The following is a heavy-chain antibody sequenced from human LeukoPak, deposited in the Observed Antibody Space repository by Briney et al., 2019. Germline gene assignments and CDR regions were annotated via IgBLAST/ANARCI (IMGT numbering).Heavy chain of an antibody. CDR3: AKEVGSSWYFDY. J-gene: IGHJ4*02. Sequence: SGGSLRLSCAASGFTFSSYGMHWVRQAPGKGLEWVAFIRYDGSNKYYADSVKGRFTISGDNSKNTLYLQMNSLRAEDTAVYYCAKEVGSSWYFDYWGQGTLVTVSS. D-gene: IGHD6-13*01. V-gene: IGHV3-30*02. CDR2: IRYDGSNK. CDR1: GFTFSSYG.